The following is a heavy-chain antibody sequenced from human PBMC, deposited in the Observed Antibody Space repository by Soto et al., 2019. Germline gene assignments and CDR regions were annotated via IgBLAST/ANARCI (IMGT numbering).Heavy chain of an antibody. Sequence: GGSLRLSRAASGFSFSISPMHWVRQAPGKGPEWVALISYDGTNKFYADSVKGRFTISRDNSKSTLYLQVDSLRPEDAAVYYCARDPKTSGGQHWAFNYFDSWGQGTLVTVP. CDR1: GFSFSISP. CDR2: ISYDGTNK. CDR3: ARDPKTSGGQHWAFNYFDS. J-gene: IGHJ4*02. D-gene: IGHD7-27*01. V-gene: IGHV3-30-3*01.